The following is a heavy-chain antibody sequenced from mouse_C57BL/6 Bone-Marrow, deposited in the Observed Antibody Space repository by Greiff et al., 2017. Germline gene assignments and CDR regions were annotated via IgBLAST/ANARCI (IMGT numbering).Heavy chain of an antibody. CDR2: INPGSGGT. CDR3: ARLCDDYFDY. CDR1: GYAFTNYL. D-gene: IGHD2-13*01. J-gene: IGHJ2*02. V-gene: IGHV1-54*01. Sequence: VKLVESGAELVRPGPSVTVSCKASGYAFTNYLIEWVKQRPCQGLEWIGVINPGSGGTTYNQKFKGKATLAADKSSSTAYMQLSSLTSADAAVYFCARLCDDYFDYWGQGTSLTVSS.